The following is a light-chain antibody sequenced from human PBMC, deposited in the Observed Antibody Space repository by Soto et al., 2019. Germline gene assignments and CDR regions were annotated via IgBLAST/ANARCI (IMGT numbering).Light chain of an antibody. CDR1: QSLSINT. V-gene: IGKV3-20*01. J-gene: IGKJ3*01. CDR3: QQHDGSTLT. CDR2: GAS. Sequence: IVVTNSPVHLSRAPGERATRSCRSRQSLSINTLAWYQKKPGQYPRILVYGASTRDTGIADRFRGSGSGTDFVLTISRLEPEDFAMYYCQQHDGSTLTFGPGTKLDIK.